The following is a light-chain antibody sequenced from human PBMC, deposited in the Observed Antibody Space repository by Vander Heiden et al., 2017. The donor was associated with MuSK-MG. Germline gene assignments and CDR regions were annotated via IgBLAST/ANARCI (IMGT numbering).Light chain of an antibody. CDR1: QSVSSSY. CDR2: GAS. V-gene: IGKV3-20*01. J-gene: IGKJ2*01. Sequence: EIWLTQSPGTLSLPTGERGNLSCRASQSVSSSYLDWYQQKPGQAPRLLIYGASSRATGIPDRFSGSGSGTDFTLNISRLEPEDFAVYYCQQYGSSPYTFGQGTKVEIK. CDR3: QQYGSSPYT.